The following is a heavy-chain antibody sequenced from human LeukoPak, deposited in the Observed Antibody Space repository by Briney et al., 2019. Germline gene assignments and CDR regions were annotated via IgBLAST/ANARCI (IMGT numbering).Heavy chain of an antibody. CDR1: GGSISSGGYY. V-gene: IGHV4-31*03. D-gene: IGHD4-17*01. CDR3: ARYTVTTQKDAFDI. J-gene: IGHJ3*02. CDR2: IYYSGST. Sequence: ASQTLSLTCTVSGGSISSGGYYWSWIRQHPGKGLEWIGYIYYSGSTYYNPSLKSRVTISVDTSKNLFSLKLSSVTAADTAVYYCARYTVTTQKDAFDIWGQGTMVTVSS.